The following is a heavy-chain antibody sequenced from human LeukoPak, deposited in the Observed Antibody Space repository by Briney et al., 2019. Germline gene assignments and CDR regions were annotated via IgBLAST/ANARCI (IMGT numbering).Heavy chain of an antibody. D-gene: IGHD3-16*01. Sequence: SETLSLTCTVSGGSICSYYWSWIRQPPGKGLEWIGYIYYSGSTNYNPSLKSRVTISVDTSKNQFSLKLSSVTAADTAVYYCARKISGLLGAFDIWGQGTMVTVSS. V-gene: IGHV4-59*01. CDR2: IYYSGST. CDR1: GGSICSYY. J-gene: IGHJ3*02. CDR3: ARKISGLLGAFDI.